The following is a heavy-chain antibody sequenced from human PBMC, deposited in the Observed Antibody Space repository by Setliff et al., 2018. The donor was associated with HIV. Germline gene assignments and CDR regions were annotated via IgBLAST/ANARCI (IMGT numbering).Heavy chain of an antibody. D-gene: IGHD1-1*01. J-gene: IGHJ4*02. V-gene: IGHV3-23*01. CDR2: ISGGGGIT. Sequence: PGGSLRLSCAASGFTFSDHYMDWVRQAPGKGLECVSAISGGGGITYYADSVKGRFSISRDNSKNTVFLQLNALRREDTAVYYCASARIPTGGTSTSLDFWGQGALVTVSS. CDR3: ASARIPTGGTSTSLDF. CDR1: GFTFSDHY.